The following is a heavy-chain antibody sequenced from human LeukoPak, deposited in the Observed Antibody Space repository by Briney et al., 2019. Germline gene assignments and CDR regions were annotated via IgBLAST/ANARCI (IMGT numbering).Heavy chain of an antibody. CDR2: INPSGGST. V-gene: IGHV1-46*01. Sequence: XSVKVSCKASGYTFTSYYMHWVRQAPGQGLEWMGIINPSGGSTSYAQKFQGRVTMTRDTSTSTVYMELSSLRSEDTAVYYCARDTAMVFYFDYWGQGTLVTVSS. CDR1: GYTFTSYY. D-gene: IGHD5-18*01. CDR3: ARDTAMVFYFDY. J-gene: IGHJ4*02.